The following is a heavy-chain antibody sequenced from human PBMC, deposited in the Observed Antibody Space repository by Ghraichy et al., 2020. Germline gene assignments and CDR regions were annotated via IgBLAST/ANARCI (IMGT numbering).Heavy chain of an antibody. CDR3: ARDLWDRGSSGYPTGY. CDR2: ISYDGSNK. CDR1: GFTFSSYA. D-gene: IGHD3-22*01. J-gene: IGHJ4*02. Sequence: LTLTCAASGFTFSSYAMHWVRQAPGKGLEWVAVISYDGSNKYYADSVKGRFTISRDNSKNTLYLQMNSLRAEDTAVYYCARDLWDRGSSGYPTGYWGQGTLVTVSS. V-gene: IGHV3-30-3*01.